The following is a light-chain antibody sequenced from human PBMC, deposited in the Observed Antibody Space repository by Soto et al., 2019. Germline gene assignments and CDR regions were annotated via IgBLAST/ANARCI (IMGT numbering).Light chain of an antibody. CDR1: QSISSW. CDR3: QQYNSYPYT. CDR2: DAS. J-gene: IGKJ2*01. Sequence: DIQMTQSPSTLSASVGDRVTITCRASQSISSWLAWYQQKPGKAPKLLIYDASSLESGVPSRFSGSGSGTEFSLTISSLQPDDFETYYSQQYNSYPYTFGQGTKLELK. V-gene: IGKV1-5*01.